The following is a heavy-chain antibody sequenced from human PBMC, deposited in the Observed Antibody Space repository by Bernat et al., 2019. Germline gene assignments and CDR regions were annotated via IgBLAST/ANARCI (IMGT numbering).Heavy chain of an antibody. D-gene: IGHD2-15*01. V-gene: IGHV3-48*03. Sequence: EVQLVESGGGLVQPGGSLRLSCAASGFTFSSYEMNWVRQAPGKGLEWVSYISSSGSTIYYADSVKGRFTISRDNAKNSLYLQMNSLRAEDTAIYYCAAGYCSGSSCYSRAYWGQGTLVTVSS. J-gene: IGHJ4*02. CDR3: AAGYCSGSSCYSRAY. CDR2: ISSSGSTI. CDR1: GFTFSSYE.